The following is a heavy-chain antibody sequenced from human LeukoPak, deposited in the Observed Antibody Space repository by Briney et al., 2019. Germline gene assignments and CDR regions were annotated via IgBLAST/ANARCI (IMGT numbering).Heavy chain of an antibody. D-gene: IGHD2-15*01. J-gene: IGHJ2*01. Sequence: GGSLRLSCAASGFTFSSYNMHWVRQAPGKGLEWVAVISYDGSNKYYADSVKGRFTISRDNSNNTLYLQMNSLRAEDTAMYYCARDGLAAATLHWCFDLWGRGTLVTVSS. CDR1: GFTFSSYN. V-gene: IGHV3-30*04. CDR2: ISYDGSNK. CDR3: ARDGLAAATLHWCFDL.